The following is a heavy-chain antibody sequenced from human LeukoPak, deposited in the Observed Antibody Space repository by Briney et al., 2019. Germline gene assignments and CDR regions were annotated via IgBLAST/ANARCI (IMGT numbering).Heavy chain of an antibody. CDR3: ARGSDSSGYYFN. J-gene: IGHJ4*02. CDR1: GYTFTGYY. V-gene: IGHV1-8*02. Sequence: ASVKVSCKASGYTFTGYYMHWVRQAPGQGLEWMGWMNPNSGNTGYAQKFQGRVTMTRNTSISTAYMELSSLRSEDTAVYYCARGSDSSGYYFNWGQGTLVTVSS. CDR2: MNPNSGNT. D-gene: IGHD3-22*01.